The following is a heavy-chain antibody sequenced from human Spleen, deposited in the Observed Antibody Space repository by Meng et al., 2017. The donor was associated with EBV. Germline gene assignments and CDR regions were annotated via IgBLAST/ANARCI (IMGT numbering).Heavy chain of an antibody. D-gene: IGHD1-1*01. J-gene: IGHJ4*02. CDR1: GYTFTGYY. CDR3: RARGITTDY. Sequence: QVQLVQSGAEVKKPGASVKVSCKASGYTFTGYYMHWVRQAPGQGLEWMGRINPNSGGTTYAQKFQGRVTMTRDRSTSTVYMELSSLRSEDTAVYYCRARGITTDYWGQGTLVTVDS. CDR2: INPNSGGT. V-gene: IGHV1-2*06.